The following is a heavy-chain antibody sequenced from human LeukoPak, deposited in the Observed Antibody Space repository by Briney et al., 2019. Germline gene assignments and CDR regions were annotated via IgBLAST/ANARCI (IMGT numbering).Heavy chain of an antibody. CDR1: GGSFSGYY. Sequence: PSETLSLTCAVYGGSFSGYYWSWIRQPPGKGLEWIGEINHSGSTNYNPSLKSRVTISVDTSKNQFSLKLSSVTAADTAVYYCARRGYCSSTSCYTMRYYYYMDVLGKGTTVAVSS. CDR2: INHSGST. CDR3: ARRGYCSSTSCYTMRYYYYMDV. J-gene: IGHJ6*03. D-gene: IGHD2-2*02. V-gene: IGHV4-34*01.